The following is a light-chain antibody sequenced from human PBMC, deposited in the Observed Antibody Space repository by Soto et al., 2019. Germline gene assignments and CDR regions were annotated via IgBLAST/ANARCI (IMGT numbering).Light chain of an antibody. CDR3: QSYDSSLSGPWV. CDR2: GNS. Sequence: QPVLTQPPSVSGAPGQRVTISCTGSSSNIGAGFDVHWYQQLPGAAPKLLIYGNSNRPSGVPDRFSGSKSGTSASLAITGLQTEDEAEYYCQSYDSSLSGPWVFGGGTKLTVL. CDR1: SSNIGAGFD. J-gene: IGLJ3*02. V-gene: IGLV1-40*01.